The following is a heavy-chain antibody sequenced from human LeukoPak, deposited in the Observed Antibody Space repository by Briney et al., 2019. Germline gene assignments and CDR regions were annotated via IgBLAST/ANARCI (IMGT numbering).Heavy chain of an antibody. Sequence: PSETLSLSCTVSGGSISSYYWSWIRQPPGKGLEWIAYLFYSGSTDYNPSLESRVTISVDTSKNQFSLKLRSVTAADTAVYYCATVAVIRGVTYFDYWGQGTLVTVSS. D-gene: IGHD3-10*01. V-gene: IGHV4-59*01. J-gene: IGHJ4*02. CDR3: ATVAVIRGVTYFDY. CDR2: LFYSGST. CDR1: GGSISSYY.